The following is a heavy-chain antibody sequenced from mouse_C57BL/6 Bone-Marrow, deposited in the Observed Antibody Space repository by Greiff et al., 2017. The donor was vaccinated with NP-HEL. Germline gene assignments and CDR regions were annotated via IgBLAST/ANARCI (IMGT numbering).Heavy chain of an antibody. CDR2: IDPENGDT. D-gene: IGHD1-1*01. J-gene: IGHJ4*01. CDR3: TPLSLYAMDY. V-gene: IGHV14-4*01. CDR1: GFNIKDDY. Sequence: VQLQQSGAELVRPGASVKLSCTASGFNIKDDYMHWVKQRPEQGLEWIGWIDPENGDTEYASKFQGKATITAATSSNTAYLQLSSLTSEDTAVYYCTPLSLYAMDYWGQGTSVTVSS.